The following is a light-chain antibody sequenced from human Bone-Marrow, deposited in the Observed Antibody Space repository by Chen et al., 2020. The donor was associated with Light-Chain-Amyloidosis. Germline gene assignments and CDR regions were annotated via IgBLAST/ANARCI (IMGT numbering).Light chain of an antibody. V-gene: IGLV3-9*01. CDR2: RDN. CDR3: QVWARSAVV. Sequence: SYERSQPVSMSVALGQTARIPCGAKDIGSENVHWYQQKPRRAPVLVMYRDNNRPSGIPERFSGSNAGNTATLTIYRAQEGDEADYYCQVWARSAVVFGGGTKLTVL. J-gene: IGLJ2*01. CDR1: DIGSEN.